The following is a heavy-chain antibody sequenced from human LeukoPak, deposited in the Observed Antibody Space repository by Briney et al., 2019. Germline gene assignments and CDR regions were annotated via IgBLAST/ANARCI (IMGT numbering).Heavy chain of an antibody. CDR1: GYTFTSYY. CDR2: VNPTGDST. CDR3: ARDNSVGDNAWWFDP. J-gene: IGHJ5*02. V-gene: IGHV1-46*01. D-gene: IGHD1-26*01. Sequence: ASVKVSCKASGYTFTSYYMHWVRQAPGQGLEWMGLVNPTGDSTGYAQRFQGRVTMTRDMSTSTDFMELSSLRSEDTAVYYCARDNSVGDNAWWFDPWGQGTLVTVSS.